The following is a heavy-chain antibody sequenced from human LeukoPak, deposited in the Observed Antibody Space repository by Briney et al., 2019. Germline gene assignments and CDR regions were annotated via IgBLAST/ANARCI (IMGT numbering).Heavy chain of an antibody. J-gene: IGHJ4*01. Sequence: PGGSLRLSCAVSGFTFSSYWMNWVRQAPGKGLEWVASIRQDGGEKSYVDSVKGRFTISRDNTKNSLYLQMSSLRAEDTAVYYCARYGTAAGLYFDLWGQGTLVTVSS. CDR2: IRQDGGEK. V-gene: IGHV3-7*01. CDR1: GFTFSSYW. D-gene: IGHD6-13*01. CDR3: ARYGTAAGLYFDL.